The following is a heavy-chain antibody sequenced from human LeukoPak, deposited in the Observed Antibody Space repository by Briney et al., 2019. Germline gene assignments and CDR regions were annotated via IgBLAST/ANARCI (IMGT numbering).Heavy chain of an antibody. V-gene: IGHV3-48*03. CDR1: GFTFSSYE. D-gene: IGHD3-9*01. Sequence: GSLRLSCAASGFTFSSYEMNWVRQAPGKGLEWVSYISSSGSTIYYADSVKGRFTISRDNAKNSLYLQMNSLRAEDTAVYYCARDQNDILTGSDAFDIWGQGTMVTVSS. CDR3: ARDQNDILTGSDAFDI. J-gene: IGHJ3*02. CDR2: ISSSGSTI.